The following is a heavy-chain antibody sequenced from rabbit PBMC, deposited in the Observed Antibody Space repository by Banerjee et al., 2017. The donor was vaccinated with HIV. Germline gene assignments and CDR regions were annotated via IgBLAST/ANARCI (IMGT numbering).Heavy chain of an antibody. J-gene: IGHJ2*01. D-gene: IGHD1-1*01. CDR2: IDSSDGDT. V-gene: IGHV1S45*01. CDR3: AMNYVNTFDP. CDR1: GFSFSSNW. Sequence: LEESGGGLVKPGGTLTLTCTVSGFSFSSNWICWVRQAPGKGLEWIACIDSSDGDTDYANWPKVRFTISKASSTTVTLQMTSLTAADTATYFCAMNYVNTFDPWGPGTWSPS.